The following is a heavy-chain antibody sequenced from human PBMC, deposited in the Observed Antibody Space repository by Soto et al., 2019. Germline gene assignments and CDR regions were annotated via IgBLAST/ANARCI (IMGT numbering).Heavy chain of an antibody. J-gene: IGHJ5*01. D-gene: IGHD3-16*01. Sequence: GASVKVSCKASGYTFTSYAMHWVRQAPGQRLEWMGWINAGNGNTKYSQKFQGRVTITRDTSASTAYMELSSLRSEDTAVYYCASVFRVFLCLGDLAYTGFNSGGEGPGLAVSS. V-gene: IGHV1-3*01. CDR2: INAGNGNT. CDR3: ASVFRVFLCLGDLAYTGFNS. CDR1: GYTFTSYA.